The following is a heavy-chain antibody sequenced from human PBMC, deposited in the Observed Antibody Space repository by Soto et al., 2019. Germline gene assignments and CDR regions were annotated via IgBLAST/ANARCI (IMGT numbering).Heavy chain of an antibody. J-gene: IGHJ4*02. V-gene: IGHV1-69*06. Sequence: QVLVVQSGTEVKRPGSSLNVSCRASGGDLSTYSITWLRHVPGQRLEWMGGGFPISPAADSAPKYQDRLTITADKSTNPFYMHLSSLRSEDTAVYFCAAQSLYHPSQQGPFEYWGQGTPVIVSS. CDR2: GFPISPAA. D-gene: IGHD6-19*01. CDR3: AAQSLYHPSQQGPFEY. CDR1: GGDLSTYS.